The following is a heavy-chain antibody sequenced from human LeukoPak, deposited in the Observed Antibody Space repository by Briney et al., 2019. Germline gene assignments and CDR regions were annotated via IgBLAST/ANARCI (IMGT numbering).Heavy chain of an antibody. V-gene: IGHV3-7*01. D-gene: IGHD3-10*01. CDR3: ARYGSGSRDRGFDY. J-gene: IGHJ4*02. CDR2: IKQDGSEK. Sequence: GGSLRLSCAASGFTFSSYWMSWVRQAPGKGLEWVANIKQDGSEKYYVDSVKGRFTISRDNAKNSLYLQMNSLRAEDTAVYYCARYGSGSRDRGFDYWGQGTLVSVSS. CDR1: GFTFSSYW.